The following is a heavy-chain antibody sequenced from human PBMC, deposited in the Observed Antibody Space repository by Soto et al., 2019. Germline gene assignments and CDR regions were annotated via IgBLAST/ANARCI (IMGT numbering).Heavy chain of an antibody. Sequence: PGGSLRLSCVASGFTFSSYAMHWVRQSPGKGLEWVSLISSDGGKTLYADSVKGRFTISRDNFRDTLYLEMSGLRPEDTALYYCVMDRLAAGTYYFDYWGRATQLTVSS. CDR2: ISSDGGKT. J-gene: IGHJ4*02. CDR3: VMDRLAAGTYYFDY. CDR1: GFTFSSYA. V-gene: IGHV3-30*15. D-gene: IGHD6-13*01.